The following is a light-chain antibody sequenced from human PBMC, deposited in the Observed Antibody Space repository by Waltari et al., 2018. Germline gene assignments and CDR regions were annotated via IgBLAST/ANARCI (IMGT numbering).Light chain of an antibody. Sequence: EIVLTPSPGTLSLSPGESATLSCRASQSVSRTLAWYQQKPGQAPSLLIYAASTRAPGIPDRFSGSGSGTDFSLTISRLEPEDFAVYYCQHYVRLPATFGQGTKVEIK. CDR3: QHYVRLPAT. CDR1: QSVSRT. J-gene: IGKJ1*01. CDR2: AAS. V-gene: IGKV3-20*01.